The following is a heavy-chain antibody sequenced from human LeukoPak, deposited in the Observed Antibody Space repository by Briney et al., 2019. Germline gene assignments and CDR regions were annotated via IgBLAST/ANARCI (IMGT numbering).Heavy chain of an antibody. D-gene: IGHD3-9*01. Sequence: PGRSLRLSCAASGFTFSSYGMHWVRQAPGKGLEWVAVISYDGSNKYYADSVKDRFTISKDNSKNTQYLQMNSLRAEDTDVYDCAKGDYDILTGYYDYWGQGTLVTVSS. CDR3: AKGDYDILTGYYDY. CDR2: ISYDGSNK. CDR1: GFTFSSYG. J-gene: IGHJ4*02. V-gene: IGHV3-30*18.